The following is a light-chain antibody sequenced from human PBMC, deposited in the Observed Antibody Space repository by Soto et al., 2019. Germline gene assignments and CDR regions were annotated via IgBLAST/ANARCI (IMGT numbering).Light chain of an antibody. Sequence: QSVLTQPASVSGSPGQSITISCTGTTSDVGGYNYVTWYQQYPGQAPKIIIYDVNRRPPGVPDRFSGSKSGNTASLTISGLQAEDEADYYCCSYAGSYTYVFGTGTKVTVL. J-gene: IGLJ1*01. CDR1: TSDVGGYNY. CDR2: DVN. V-gene: IGLV2-11*01. CDR3: CSYAGSYTYV.